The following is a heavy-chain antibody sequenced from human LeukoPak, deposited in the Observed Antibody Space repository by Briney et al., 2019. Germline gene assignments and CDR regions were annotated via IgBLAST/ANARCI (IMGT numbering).Heavy chain of an antibody. CDR3: AKGDTARENYYYGMDV. CDR1: GFTFSSYA. D-gene: IGHD5-18*01. J-gene: IGHJ6*02. CDR2: ISGSGGST. Sequence: GGSLRLSCAASGFTFSSYAMSWVRQAPGKGLEWVSAISGSGGSTYYADSVKGRFTISRDNSKNTLYLQMNSLRAEDTAVYYCAKGDTARENYYYGMDVWGQGTTVTVSS. V-gene: IGHV3-23*01.